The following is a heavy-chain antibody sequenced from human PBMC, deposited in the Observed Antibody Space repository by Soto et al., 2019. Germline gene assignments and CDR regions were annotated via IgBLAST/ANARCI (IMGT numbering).Heavy chain of an antibody. V-gene: IGHV1-3*01. CDR1: GYTFTSYA. Sequence: GASVKVSCKASGYTFTSYAMHWVRQAPGQRLEWMGWINAGNGNTKYSQKFQGRVTITRDTSASTAYMELSSLRSEDTAVYYCARDAIFGVVIPWGLKRVNRFDPWGQGTLVTVSS. CDR3: ARDAIFGVVIPWGLKRVNRFDP. CDR2: INAGNGNT. D-gene: IGHD3-3*01. J-gene: IGHJ5*02.